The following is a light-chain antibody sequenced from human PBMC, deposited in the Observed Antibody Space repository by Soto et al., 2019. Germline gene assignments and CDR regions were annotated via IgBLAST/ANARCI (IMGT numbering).Light chain of an antibody. J-gene: IGLJ1*01. CDR2: DVS. CDR1: SSDVGGYNY. Sequence: QSALTQAASVSGSPGQSITISCTGTSSDVGGYNYVSWYQHHPGKAPKLMIYDVSNRPSGVSNRFSGSQSGNTASLTISGRQPEDEADYYCSSSTTSNTRRIVIGTGTKVTVL. CDR3: SSSTTSNTRRIV. V-gene: IGLV2-14*03.